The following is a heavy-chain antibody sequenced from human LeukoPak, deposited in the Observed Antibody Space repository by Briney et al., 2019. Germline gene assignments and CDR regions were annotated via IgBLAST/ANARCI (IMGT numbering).Heavy chain of an antibody. J-gene: IGHJ4*02. CDR2: IKQDGSEK. Sequence: GGSLRLSCAASGFTFSSYWMSWVRQAPGKGLEWVANIKQDGSEKYYVVSVKGRFTISRDNAKNSLYLQMNGLRVEDTAVYYCARNWPTVTAIDYWGQGTLVTVSS. V-gene: IGHV3-7*01. CDR3: ARNWPTVTAIDY. CDR1: GFTFSSYW. D-gene: IGHD4-17*01.